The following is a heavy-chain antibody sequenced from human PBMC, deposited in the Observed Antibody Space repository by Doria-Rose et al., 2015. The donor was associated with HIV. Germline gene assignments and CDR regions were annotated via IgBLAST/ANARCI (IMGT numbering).Heavy chain of an antibody. Sequence: SVVPFSRYPISWVRQAPGQGLEWMGRIIPVLGIRNYAQKFQGRVTITADESTSTAYIELSNLRSEDTAVYYCATTWSGYYLDYWGQGTLVTVSS. CDR2: IIPVLGIR. D-gene: IGHD3-3*01. CDR1: VVPFSRYP. J-gene: IGHJ4*02. CDR3: ATTWSGYYLDY. V-gene: IGHV1-69*02.